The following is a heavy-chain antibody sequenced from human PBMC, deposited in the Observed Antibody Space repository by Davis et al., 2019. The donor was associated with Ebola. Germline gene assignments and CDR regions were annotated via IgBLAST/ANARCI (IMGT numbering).Heavy chain of an antibody. CDR3: ARGGLVPAALYL. CDR1: GASMTSYY. V-gene: IGHV4-59*01. CDR2: IAYTGNT. Sequence: PSETLSLTCTVSGASMTSYYWSWIRQAPGKGLEWIGYIAYTGNTIYNPSLKSRVTISGDTSKKQFFLRLSSVTAADSAVYYCARGGLVPAALYLWGQGAMVTVSS. D-gene: IGHD2-2*01. J-gene: IGHJ3*01.